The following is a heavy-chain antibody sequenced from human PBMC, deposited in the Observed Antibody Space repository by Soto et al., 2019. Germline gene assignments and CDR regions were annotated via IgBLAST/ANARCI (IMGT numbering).Heavy chain of an antibody. D-gene: IGHD3-3*01. CDR1: GGSFSGYY. V-gene: IGHV4-34*01. CDR3: AGLWRITIFFRDGMDV. CDR2: TNHSGST. J-gene: IGHJ6*02. Sequence: SETLSLTCAVYGGSFSGYYWSWIRQPPGKGLEWIGETNHSGSTNYNPSLKSRVTISVDTSKNQFSLKLSSVTAADTAVYYCAGLWRITIFFRDGMDVWGQGTTVTVSS.